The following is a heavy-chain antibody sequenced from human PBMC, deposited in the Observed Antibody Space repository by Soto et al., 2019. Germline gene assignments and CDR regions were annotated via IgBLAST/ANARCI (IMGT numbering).Heavy chain of an antibody. V-gene: IGHV4-39*01. CDR2: VYSGST. D-gene: IGHD6-13*01. CDR3: ATTRGIAVGGSFDH. CDR1: GASISSRSSY. Sequence: SETLSLTCIVSGASISSRSSYWGWIRQPPGKGREGVVTVYSGSTYNNPSLKSRFTISVDTSKNQLSLQLSTVAAEDTAIYYCATTRGIAVGGSFDHWGQGTLVTVSS. J-gene: IGHJ5*02.